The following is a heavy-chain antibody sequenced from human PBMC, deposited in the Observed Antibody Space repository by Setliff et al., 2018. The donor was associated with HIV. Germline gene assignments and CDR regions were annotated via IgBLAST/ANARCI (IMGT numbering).Heavy chain of an antibody. D-gene: IGHD5-18*01. CDR1: GGSLRSYY. CDR3: ARSDTAMVKTYYYYYMDV. CDR2: IFSSGTT. V-gene: IGHV4-59*08. Sequence: SETLSLTCTVSGGSLRSYYWSWIRQSPGKGLEWIGYIFSSGTTDYNPSLKSRVTISVDTSKNQFSLKLSSVTAADTAVYYCARSDTAMVKTYYYYYMDVWGKGTTVTVSS. J-gene: IGHJ6*03.